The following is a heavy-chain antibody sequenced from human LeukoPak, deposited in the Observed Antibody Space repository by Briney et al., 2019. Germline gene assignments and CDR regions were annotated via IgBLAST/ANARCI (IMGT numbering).Heavy chain of an antibody. V-gene: IGHV1-8*01. CDR1: GYTFTTYD. D-gene: IGHD6-13*01. J-gene: IGHJ4*02. CDR3: ARIAAPGNRRLNF. CDR2: MNPNSGNT. Sequence: GASVKLSCKASGYTFTTYDINGVRPAAGQGLEWMGWMNPNSGNTGNAQKFQGRVTMTRNTSISTAYMELTSLTSEDTAVYFCARIAAPGNRRLNFWGQGTLVTVSS.